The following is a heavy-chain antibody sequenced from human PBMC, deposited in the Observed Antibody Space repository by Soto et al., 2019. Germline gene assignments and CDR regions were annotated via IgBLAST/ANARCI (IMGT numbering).Heavy chain of an antibody. V-gene: IGHV4-4*02. D-gene: IGHD4-17*01. CDR2: IYHSGST. Sequence: QVQLQESGPGLVKPSGTLSLTCAVSGGSISSSNWWSWVRQPPGKGLEWIGEIYHSGSTNYNPSLKSRVTISVDKSKHQFSLKLSAVTAADTAVYYCARSHPLMTTVTAYYFDYWGQGTLVTVSS. CDR3: ARSHPLMTTVTAYYFDY. CDR1: GGSISSSNW. J-gene: IGHJ4*02.